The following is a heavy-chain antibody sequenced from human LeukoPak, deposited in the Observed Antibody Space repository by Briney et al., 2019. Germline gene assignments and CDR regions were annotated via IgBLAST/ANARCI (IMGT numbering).Heavy chain of an antibody. D-gene: IGHD3-22*01. CDR3: AREGAVTRNYYYDSSGYFDY. CDR2: IYTSGST. V-gene: IGHV4-4*07. Sequence: SETLSLTCTVSGGSISSYYWSWIRQPAGKGLEWIGRIYTSGSTNYNPSLKSRVTMSVDTSKNQFSLKLSSVTAADTAVYYCAREGAVTRNYYYDSSGYFDYWGQGTLVTVSS. J-gene: IGHJ4*02. CDR1: GGSISSYY.